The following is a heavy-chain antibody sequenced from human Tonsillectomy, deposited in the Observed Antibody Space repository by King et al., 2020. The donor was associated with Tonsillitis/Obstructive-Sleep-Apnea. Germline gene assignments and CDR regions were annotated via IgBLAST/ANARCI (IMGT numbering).Heavy chain of an antibody. Sequence: QLQESGPGLVKPSETLSLTCTVSGGSISSSSYYWGWIRQPPGKGLEWIGSLYNGGRTYYNPSLKSRVTISVDTSKNQFSLKLSSVTAADTAVYYCTTVTRGIDYWGQGTLVTVSS. CDR3: TTVTRGIDY. CDR1: GGSISSSSYY. D-gene: IGHD4-17*01. CDR2: LYNGGRT. J-gene: IGHJ4*02. V-gene: IGHV4-39*01.